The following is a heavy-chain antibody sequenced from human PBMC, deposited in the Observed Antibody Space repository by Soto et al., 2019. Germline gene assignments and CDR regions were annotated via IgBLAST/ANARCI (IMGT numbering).Heavy chain of an antibody. D-gene: IGHD4-4*01. J-gene: IGHJ4*02. CDR1: GGSISSYY. V-gene: IGHV4-59*01. Sequence: SETLSLTCTVSGGSISSYYWSWIRQPPGKGLEWIGYIYYSGSTTYNPSLKTRVTISVDASKNQFSLKLSSVTAADTAVYYCATIHDYSDQEFDYWGQGSLVTLSS. CDR3: ATIHDYSDQEFDY. CDR2: IYYSGST.